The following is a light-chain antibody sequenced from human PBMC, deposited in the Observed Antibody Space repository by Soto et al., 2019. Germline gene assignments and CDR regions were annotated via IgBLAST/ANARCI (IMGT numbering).Light chain of an antibody. CDR2: EVS. V-gene: IGLV2-14*01. CDR1: SSDIGAYNF. J-gene: IGLJ1*01. Sequence: QSALTQPASVSGSPGQSITISCTGTSSDIGAYNFVSWYQHHPGKAPRLLIYEVSVRPSGVSDRFSGSKSGDTASLTISGLQAEDEADYYCTSYTSSSARVFGTGTKVTVL. CDR3: TSYTSSSARV.